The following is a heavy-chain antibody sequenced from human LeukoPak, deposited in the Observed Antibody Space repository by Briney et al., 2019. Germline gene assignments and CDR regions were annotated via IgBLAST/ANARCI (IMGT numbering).Heavy chain of an antibody. CDR1: GGTFSSYA. Sequence: ASVKVSCKASGGTFSSYAISWVRQAPGQGLEWMGGIIPIFGTANYAQKFQGRVTITADKSTSTAYMELSSLRSEDTAVYYCARDGEKNTAMDIYYYYYGMDVWGKGTTVTVSS. V-gene: IGHV1-69*06. CDR2: IIPIFGTA. D-gene: IGHD5-18*01. CDR3: ARDGEKNTAMDIYYYYYGMDV. J-gene: IGHJ6*04.